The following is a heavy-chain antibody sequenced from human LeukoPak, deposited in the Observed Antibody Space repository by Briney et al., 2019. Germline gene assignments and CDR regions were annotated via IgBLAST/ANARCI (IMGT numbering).Heavy chain of an antibody. D-gene: IGHD6-19*01. CDR2: MQASGGT. CDR3: ARVYGWYAVHH. Sequence: PSETLSLTCTVSGDSINNYYWAWIRQPPGKGLEWIAYMQASGGTNSNPSLKSRVTMSLDTAQNQLSLKLSSVPAADSAVYFCARVYGWYAVHHWGRGTLVTVSS. CDR1: GDSINNYY. V-gene: IGHV4-4*09. J-gene: IGHJ5*02.